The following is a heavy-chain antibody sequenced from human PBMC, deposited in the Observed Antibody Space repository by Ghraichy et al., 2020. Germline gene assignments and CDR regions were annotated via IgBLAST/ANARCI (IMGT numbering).Heavy chain of an antibody. Sequence: SETLSLTCTVSGGSISSSSYYWGWIRQPPGKGLEWIGSIYYSGSTYYNPSLKSRVTISVDTSKNQFSLKLSSVTAADTAVYYCARLHHIRSYYYDSSGYYPPNPHPWGQGTLVTVSS. CDR1: GGSISSSSYY. CDR2: IYYSGST. D-gene: IGHD3-22*01. V-gene: IGHV4-39*01. CDR3: ARLHHIRSYYYDSSGYYPPNPHP. J-gene: IGHJ5*02.